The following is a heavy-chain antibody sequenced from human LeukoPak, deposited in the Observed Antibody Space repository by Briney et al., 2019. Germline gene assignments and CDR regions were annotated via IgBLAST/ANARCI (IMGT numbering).Heavy chain of an antibody. J-gene: IGHJ4*02. CDR1: CGSFSGYY. D-gene: IGHD2-15*01. CDR3: ARGSVVVAATPYYFDY. CDR2: INHSGST. Sequence: SETLSLTCAVYCGSFSGYYWSWIRQPPGKGLEWIGEINHSGSTNYNPSLKSRVTISVDTSKNQFSLKLSSVTAADTTVYYCARGSVVVAATPYYFDYWGQGTLVTVSS. V-gene: IGHV4-34*01.